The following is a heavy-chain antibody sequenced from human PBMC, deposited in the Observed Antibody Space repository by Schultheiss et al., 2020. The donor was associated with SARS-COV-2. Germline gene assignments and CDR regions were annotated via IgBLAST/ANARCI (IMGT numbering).Heavy chain of an antibody. CDR1: GGSISSGGYS. V-gene: IGHV4-30-2*01. CDR2: IYHSGST. CDR3: ARGLERHYYYYYYMDV. J-gene: IGHJ6*03. Sequence: SETLSLTCAVSGGSISSGGYSWSWIRQPPGKGLEWIGYIYHSGSTYYNPSLKSRVTISVDRSKNQFSLKLSSVTAADTAVYYCARGLERHYYYYYYMDVWGKGTTVTVSS. D-gene: IGHD3-3*01.